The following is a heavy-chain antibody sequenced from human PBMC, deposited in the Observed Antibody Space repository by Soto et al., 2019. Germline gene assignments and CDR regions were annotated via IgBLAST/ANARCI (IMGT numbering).Heavy chain of an antibody. J-gene: IGHJ4*02. Sequence: GGSLRLSCAASGFTFSSYAMHWVRQAPGKGLEWVAVISYDGSNKYYADSVKGRFTISRDNSKNTLYLQMNSLRAEDTAVYYCARDDYGDHRFDYWGQGTLVTVSS. CDR3: ARDDYGDHRFDY. CDR2: ISYDGSNK. CDR1: GFTFSSYA. V-gene: IGHV3-30-3*01. D-gene: IGHD4-17*01.